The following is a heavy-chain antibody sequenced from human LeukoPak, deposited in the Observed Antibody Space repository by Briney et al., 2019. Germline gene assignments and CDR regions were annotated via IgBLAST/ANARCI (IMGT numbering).Heavy chain of an antibody. V-gene: IGHV3-7*03. D-gene: IGHD3-16*01. CDR3: ARGGGLDV. CDR2: INHNGNVN. Sequence: GGSLRLSCAASGFSLSDAWMNWARRAPGKGLEWVASINHNGNVNYYVDSVKGRFTISRDNAKNSLYLQMSNLRAEDTAVYFCARGGGLDVWGQGATVTVSS. CDR1: GFSLSDAW. J-gene: IGHJ6*02.